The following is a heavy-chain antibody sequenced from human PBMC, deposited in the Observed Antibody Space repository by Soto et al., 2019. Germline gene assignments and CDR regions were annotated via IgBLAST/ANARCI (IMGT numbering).Heavy chain of an antibody. D-gene: IGHD3-3*01. CDR3: TKGGVRFLEWLGDV. V-gene: IGHV3-23*01. CDR2: ISDSGGRT. CDR1: GFSFISYA. Sequence: DVQLLESGGGLVQPGKSLRLSCAASGFSFISYAMSWVRQVPGKRLEWVSSISDSGGRTFYAESVEGRCTISRADSTSTMCLQMNSLRAEDTAISYCTKGGVRFLEWLGDVWGQGTTVTVSS. J-gene: IGHJ6*02.